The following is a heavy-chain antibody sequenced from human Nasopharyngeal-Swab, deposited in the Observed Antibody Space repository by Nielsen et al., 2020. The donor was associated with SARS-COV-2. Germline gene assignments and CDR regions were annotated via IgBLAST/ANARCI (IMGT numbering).Heavy chain of an antibody. CDR3: ARGDILTGSQAAFDL. J-gene: IGHJ3*01. V-gene: IGHV4-39*07. Sequence: RQAPGKGLEWIGSIYYSGSTYYNPSLKSRVTISVDTSKNQFSLKLSSVTAADTAVYYCARGDILTGSQAAFDLWGQGTMVTVSS. CDR2: IYYSGST. D-gene: IGHD3-9*01.